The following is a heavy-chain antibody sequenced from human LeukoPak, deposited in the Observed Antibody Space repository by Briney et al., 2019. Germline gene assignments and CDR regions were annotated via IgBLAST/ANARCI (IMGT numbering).Heavy chain of an antibody. CDR3: ARDSRWYGSSWFVHFQH. D-gene: IGHD6-13*01. Sequence: TGGSLRLSCAASGFTFSRYAMSWLRQAPGKGLELVSGISGSGGRLYYADSVKGRFTIFRDNSKNTLYLQMDRLGGGETGVYYGARDSRWYGSSWFVHFQHWGQSTLVTVSS. CDR2: ISGSGGRL. CDR1: GFTFSRYA. V-gene: IGHV3-23*01. J-gene: IGHJ1*01.